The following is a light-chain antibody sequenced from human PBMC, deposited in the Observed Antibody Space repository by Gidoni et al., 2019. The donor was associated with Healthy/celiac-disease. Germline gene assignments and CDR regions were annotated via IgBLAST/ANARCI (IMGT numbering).Light chain of an antibody. CDR3: QQYYSTPYT. V-gene: IGKV4-1*01. CDR2: WAS. CDR1: QSVLYSSNNKHY. Sequence: DIVMTQSPDSLAVSLGERATINCKSSQSVLYSSNNKHYLAWYQQKPGQPPKRLIYWASTREAGVPDRCSGSGSGTDFTLTISSLQAEDVAVYYCQQYYSTPYTFGQGTKLEIK. J-gene: IGKJ2*01.